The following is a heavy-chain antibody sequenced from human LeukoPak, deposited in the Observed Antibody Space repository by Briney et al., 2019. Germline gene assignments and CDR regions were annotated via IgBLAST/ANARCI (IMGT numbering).Heavy chain of an antibody. Sequence: GGSLRLSCAASAFTFSSYAMSWVRQAPGKVLEWVSAISGSGGSTYYADSVKGRFTISRDNSKNTLYLQMNSLRAEDTAVYYCAKDRAASGPLDYYGMDVWGQGTTVTVSS. V-gene: IGHV3-23*01. D-gene: IGHD5-12*01. CDR3: AKDRAASGPLDYYGMDV. CDR2: ISGSGGST. CDR1: AFTFSSYA. J-gene: IGHJ6*02.